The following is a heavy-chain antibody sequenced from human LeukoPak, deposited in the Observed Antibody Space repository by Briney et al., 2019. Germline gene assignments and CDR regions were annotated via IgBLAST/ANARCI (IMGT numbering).Heavy chain of an antibody. CDR1: GGSISSHY. D-gene: IGHD3-3*01. J-gene: IGHJ6*03. CDR3: ARGEYYDFWSGYYPYYYYYMDV. CDR2: IYYSGST. V-gene: IGHV4-59*11. Sequence: SETLSLTCTVSGGSISSHYWSWIRQPPGKGLEWIGYIYYSGSTNYNPSLKSRVTISVDTSKNQFSLKLSSVTAADTAVYYCARGEYYDFWSGYYPYYYYYMDVWGKGTTVTVSS.